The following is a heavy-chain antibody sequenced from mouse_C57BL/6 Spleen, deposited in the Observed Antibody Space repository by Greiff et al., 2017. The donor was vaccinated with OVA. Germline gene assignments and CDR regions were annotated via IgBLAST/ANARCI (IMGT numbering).Heavy chain of an antibody. CDR2: IDPETGGT. J-gene: IGHJ2*01. CDR1: GYTFTDYE. V-gene: IGHV1-15*01. Sequence: VQLQQSGAELVRPGASVTLSCKASGYTFTDYEMHWVKQTPVHGLEWIGAIDPETGGTAYNQKFKGKAILTADKSSSTAYMELRSLTSEDSAVYYCTRVGTNLGNYFDYWGQGTTLTVSS. CDR3: TRVGTNLGNYFDY. D-gene: IGHD4-1*01.